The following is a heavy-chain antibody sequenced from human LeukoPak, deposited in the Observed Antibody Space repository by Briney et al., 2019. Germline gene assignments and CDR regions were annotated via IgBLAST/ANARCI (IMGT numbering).Heavy chain of an antibody. V-gene: IGHV3-30*02. Sequence: GGSLRLSCAASGFTFSTYGMHWVRQAPGKGLEWVTFIRYGGSNKYYADSVKGRFTISRDNSKNTLYLQMNSLRAEDTAVYYCAKRHYDSGSPTFDPWGQGTLVTVSS. CDR1: GFTFSTYG. CDR3: AKRHYDSGSPTFDP. J-gene: IGHJ5*02. CDR2: IRYGGSNK. D-gene: IGHD3-10*01.